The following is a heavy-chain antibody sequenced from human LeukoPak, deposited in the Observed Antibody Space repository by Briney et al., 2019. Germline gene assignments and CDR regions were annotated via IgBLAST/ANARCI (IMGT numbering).Heavy chain of an antibody. Sequence: PGGSLRLSCAASGFTFSSYAMHWVRQAAGKGLEWVAVISYDGSNKYYADSVKGRFTISRDNSKNTLYLQMNSLRAEDTAVYYCARDMSENPNYYYYGMDVWGKGTTVTVSS. CDR3: ARDMSENPNYYYYGMDV. CDR1: GFTFSSYA. D-gene: IGHD3-16*01. J-gene: IGHJ6*04. V-gene: IGHV3-30*04. CDR2: ISYDGSNK.